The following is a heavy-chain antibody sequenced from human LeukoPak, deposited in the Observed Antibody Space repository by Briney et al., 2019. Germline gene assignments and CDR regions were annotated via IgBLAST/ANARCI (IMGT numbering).Heavy chain of an antibody. CDR3: ARLGCSSTSCYTSSFADY. D-gene: IGHD2-2*02. J-gene: IGHJ4*02. Sequence: PSETLSLTCTVSGGSISSSSYYWGWIRQPPGKGLEWIGSIHYSGSTYYNPSLKSRVTISVDTSKNQFSLKLSSVTAADTAVYYCARLGCSSTSCYTSSFADYWGQGTLVTVSS. CDR1: GGSISSSSYY. CDR2: IHYSGST. V-gene: IGHV4-39*01.